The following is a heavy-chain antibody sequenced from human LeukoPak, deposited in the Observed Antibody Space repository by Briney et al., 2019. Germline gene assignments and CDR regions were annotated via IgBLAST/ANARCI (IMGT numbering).Heavy chain of an antibody. Sequence: PGGSLRLSCAASGFTFSTYAMPWVRQAPGKGLEWVAIISYDGNNRDHAGSVKGRFTISRDNSKNTLYLQMNSLRAEDTAVYYCARAYYYDSSGYYYPPDYWGQGTLVTVSS. CDR1: GFTFSTYA. V-gene: IGHV3-30-3*01. J-gene: IGHJ4*02. CDR3: ARAYYYDSSGYYYPPDY. CDR2: ISYDGNNR. D-gene: IGHD3-22*01.